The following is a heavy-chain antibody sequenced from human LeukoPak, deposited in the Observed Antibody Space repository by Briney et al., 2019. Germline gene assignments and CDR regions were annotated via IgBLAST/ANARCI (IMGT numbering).Heavy chain of an antibody. D-gene: IGHD1-14*01. CDR3: ATQPPGASGIYYFYIDV. CDR1: GYTFTGYY. Sequence: ASVKVSCKASGYTFTGYYMHWVRQAPGQGLEWMGWISAYNGNTNYAQKLQGRVTMTEDTSTDTAYMELSSLRSEDTAVYYCATQPPGASGIYYFYIDVWGKGTTVTISS. V-gene: IGHV1-18*04. CDR2: ISAYNGNT. J-gene: IGHJ6*03.